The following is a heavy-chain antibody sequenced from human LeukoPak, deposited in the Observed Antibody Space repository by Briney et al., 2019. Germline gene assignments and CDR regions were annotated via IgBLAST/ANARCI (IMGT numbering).Heavy chain of an antibody. CDR2: ISAYNGNT. CDR3: ARDLEVRGVIPNVYGMDV. V-gene: IGHV1-18*01. J-gene: IGHJ6*02. CDR1: GYTFTSYG. D-gene: IGHD3-10*01. Sequence: ASVKVSCKASGYTFTSYGISWVRQAPGQGLELMGLISAYNGNTNYAQKLQGRVTMTTDTSTSTAYMELRSLRSDDTAVYYCARDLEVRGVIPNVYGMDVWGQGTTVTVSS.